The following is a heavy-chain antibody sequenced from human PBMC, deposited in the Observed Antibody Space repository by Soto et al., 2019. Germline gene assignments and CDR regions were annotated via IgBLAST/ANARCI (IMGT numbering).Heavy chain of an antibody. J-gene: IGHJ6*02. CDR1: GGTFSSYA. CDR2: IIPIFGTA. Sequence: QVQLVQSGAEVKKPGSSVKVSCKASGGTFSSYAISWVRQAPGQGLEWMGGIIPIFGTANYAQKFQGRVTITEDASMRTAYMELSSLRSEDTAVYYCAREPPPHHYYYYGMDVWGQGTTVTVSS. V-gene: IGHV1-69*12. CDR3: AREPPPHHYYYYGMDV.